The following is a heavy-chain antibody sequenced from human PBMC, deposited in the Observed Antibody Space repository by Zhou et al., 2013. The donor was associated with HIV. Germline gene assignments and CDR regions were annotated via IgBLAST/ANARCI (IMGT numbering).Heavy chain of an antibody. V-gene: IGHV1-18*01. CDR3: ARAQGGYDFWSGYYTDAFDI. J-gene: IGHJ3*02. D-gene: IGHD3-3*01. Sequence: QVQLVQSGAEVKKPGASVKVSCKASGYTFTSYGISWVRQAPGQGLEWMGWISAYNGNTNYAQKLQGRVTMTTDTSTSTAYMELRSLRSDDTAVYYCARAQGGYDFWSGYYTDAFDIWGQGTMVTVSS. CDR2: ISAYNGNT. CDR1: GYTFTSYG.